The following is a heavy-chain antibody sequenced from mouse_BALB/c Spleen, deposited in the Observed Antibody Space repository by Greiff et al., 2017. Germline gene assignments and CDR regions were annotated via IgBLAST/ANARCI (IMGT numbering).Heavy chain of an antibody. CDR3: ARDAGSSPFAY. D-gene: IGHD1-3*01. V-gene: IGHV3-6*02. Sequence: EVKLVESGPGLVKPSQSLSLTCSVTGYSITSGYYWNWIRQFPGNKLEWMGYISYDGSNNYNPSLKNRISITRDTSKNQFFLKLNSVTTEDTATYYCARDAGSSPFAYWGQGTLVTVSA. J-gene: IGHJ3*01. CDR1: GYSITSGYY. CDR2: ISYDGSN.